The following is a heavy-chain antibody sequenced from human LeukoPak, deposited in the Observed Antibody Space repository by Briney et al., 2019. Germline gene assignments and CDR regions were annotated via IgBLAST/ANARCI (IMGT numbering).Heavy chain of an antibody. Sequence: PGGSLRLSCTASGFTFSSYGMHWVRQAPGKGLEWVAFIRYDGSNKYYADSVKGRFTISRDNSKNTLYLRMNSLRAEDTAVYYCAKLGEGEEPSGSYYNEGDALDIWGQGTMVTVSS. CDR2: IRYDGSNK. CDR1: GFTFSSYG. J-gene: IGHJ3*02. CDR3: AKLGEGEEPSGSYYNEGDALDI. D-gene: IGHD3-10*01. V-gene: IGHV3-30*02.